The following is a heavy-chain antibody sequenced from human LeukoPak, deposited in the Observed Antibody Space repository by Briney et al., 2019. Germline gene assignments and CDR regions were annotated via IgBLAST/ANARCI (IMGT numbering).Heavy chain of an antibody. J-gene: IGHJ4*02. D-gene: IGHD3-3*01. V-gene: IGHV4-39*01. CDR2: IYYSGST. Sequence: SETLSLTCTVSGGSISSSSYYWGWIRQPPGKGLEWIGSIYYSGSTYYNPSLKSRVTISVDTSKNQFSLKLRSVTAADTAVYYCASGTNDFWSGYYPFDYWGQGTLVTVSS. CDR1: GGSISSSSYY. CDR3: ASGTNDFWSGYYPFDY.